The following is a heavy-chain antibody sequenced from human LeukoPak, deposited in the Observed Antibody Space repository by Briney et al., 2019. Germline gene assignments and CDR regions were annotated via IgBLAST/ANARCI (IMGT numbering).Heavy chain of an antibody. V-gene: IGHV4-4*02. Sequence: PSETLSLTCGVSGGSITNTNYWTWVRQPPGKGLEWIGEVNLQGSTNYNPSLMGRGSIAVDTREKPISLQLTSVTAADTAVYYCAREGGPYRPLDYSGQGTLVTVSS. CDR2: VNLQGST. CDR1: GGSITNTNY. J-gene: IGHJ4*02. CDR3: AREGGPYRPLDY.